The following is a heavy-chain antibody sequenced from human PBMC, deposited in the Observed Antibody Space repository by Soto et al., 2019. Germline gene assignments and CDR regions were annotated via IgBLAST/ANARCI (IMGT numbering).Heavy chain of an antibody. D-gene: IGHD3-10*01. J-gene: IGHJ4*02. CDR2: IDPTDSHT. Sequence: PGESLKISCKGSGYSFTTYWISWVRQMPGKGLEWMGRIDPTDSHTNYSPSFQGHVTISTDKSISTAYLQWSSLKASDTAMYYCARESLYGSGSYNFDYWGQGTLVTVSS. CDR1: GYSFTTYW. CDR3: ARESLYGSGSYNFDY. V-gene: IGHV5-10-1*01.